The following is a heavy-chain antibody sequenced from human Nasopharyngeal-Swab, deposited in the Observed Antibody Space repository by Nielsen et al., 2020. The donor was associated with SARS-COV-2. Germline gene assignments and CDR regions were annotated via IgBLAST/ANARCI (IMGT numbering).Heavy chain of an antibody. V-gene: IGHV3-21*01. CDR1: GFTFSSYS. CDR3: ARDTNPRGIVVVPQLSGA. J-gene: IGHJ5*02. Sequence: GGSLRLSCAASGFTFSSYSMNWVRQAPGKGLEWVSSISSSSSYIYYADSVKGRFTISRDNAKNSLYLQTNSLRAEDTAVYYCARDTNPRGIVVVPQLSGAWGQGTLVTVSS. CDR2: ISSSSSYI. D-gene: IGHD2-2*01.